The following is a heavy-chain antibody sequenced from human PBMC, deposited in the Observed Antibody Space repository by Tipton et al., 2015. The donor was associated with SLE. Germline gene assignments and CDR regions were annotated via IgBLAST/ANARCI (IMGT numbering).Heavy chain of an antibody. J-gene: IGHJ4*02. D-gene: IGHD3-16*01. CDR1: GGSFSGYY. CDR3: ARGGRYGYFDY. V-gene: IGHV4-34*01. Sequence: LRLSCAVYGGSFSGYYWSWIRQPPGKGLEWIGEINHGGSTNYNPSLKSRVTISVDTSKNQFPLKLSSVTAADTAVYYCARGGRYGYFDYWGQGTLVTVSS. CDR2: INHGGST.